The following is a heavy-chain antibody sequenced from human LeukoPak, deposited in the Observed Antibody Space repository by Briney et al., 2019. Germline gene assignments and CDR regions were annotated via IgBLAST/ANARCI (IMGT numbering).Heavy chain of an antibody. CDR1: GFSFSSCG. J-gene: IGHJ6*02. D-gene: IGHD3-3*01. Sequence: PGGSLRLSCAASGFSFSSCGMHWVRQAPGKGLEWVAVIWFDGSNRYYADSVKGRFIISRDNSKNTLYLQMNSLRVEDTAVYYCASLRSGPRYGMDVWGQGTTVTVTS. V-gene: IGHV3-33*01. CDR2: IWFDGSNR. CDR3: ASLRSGPRYGMDV.